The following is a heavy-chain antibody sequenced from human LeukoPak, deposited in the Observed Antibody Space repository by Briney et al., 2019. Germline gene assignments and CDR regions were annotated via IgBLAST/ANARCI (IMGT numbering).Heavy chain of an antibody. CDR1: GYTFTSFG. CDR2: ISTYNGNT. J-gene: IGHJ4*02. D-gene: IGHD4-17*01. Sequence: ASVTVSCKALGYTFTSFGISWARQAPGQGLEWMGRISTYNGNTKTAQNLQGRVTMTTDTSTSTAYMELSSLRSEDTAVYYCATIPPDDYGDSLWGQGTLVTVSS. V-gene: IGHV1-18*01. CDR3: ATIPPDDYGDSL.